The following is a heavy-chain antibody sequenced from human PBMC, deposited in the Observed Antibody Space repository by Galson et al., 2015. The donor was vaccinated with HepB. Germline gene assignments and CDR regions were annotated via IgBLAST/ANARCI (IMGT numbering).Heavy chain of an antibody. CDR3: GTGYTSGSYYFDY. CDR1: GFTFSSYG. CDR2: ISYDGTNK. D-gene: IGHD6-19*01. V-gene: IGHV3-30*03. J-gene: IGHJ4*02. Sequence: SLRLSCAASGFTFSSYGMHWVRQAPGKGLEWVAVISYDGTNKYYADSVKGRFAISRDSSKNTLYLQMNSLRAEDTAVYYCGTGYTSGSYYFDYWGQGALVTVSS.